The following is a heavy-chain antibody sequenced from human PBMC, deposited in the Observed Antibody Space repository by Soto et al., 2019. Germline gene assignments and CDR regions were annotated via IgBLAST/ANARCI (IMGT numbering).Heavy chain of an antibody. V-gene: IGHV3-48*02. CDR3: ARDHVLLWFGELLSSHYYGMDV. Sequence: PGGSLRLSCAASGFTFSSYSMNWVRQAPGEGLEWVSYISSSSSTIYYADSVKGRFTISRDNAKNSLYLQMNSLRDEDTAVYYCARDHVLLWFGELLSSHYYGMDVWGQGTTVTVSS. CDR2: ISSSSSTI. D-gene: IGHD3-10*01. CDR1: GFTFSSYS. J-gene: IGHJ6*02.